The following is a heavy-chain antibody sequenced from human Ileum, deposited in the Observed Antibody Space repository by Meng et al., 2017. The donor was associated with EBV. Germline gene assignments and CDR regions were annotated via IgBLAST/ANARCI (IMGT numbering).Heavy chain of an antibody. CDR3: ARDGGFSVAATKYDY. CDR1: GYTFCGYS. CDR2: FNPGSSNT. Sequence: QLVQQGAGVKKPGASIKLSCKASGYTFCGYSIHWWRHAPGQRLEWMGWFNPGSSNTTYSQKFQDRVTTTRDTSATTVYMDLSSLRSADTAVFYCARDGGFSVAATKYDYWGQGALVTVSS. V-gene: IGHV1-3*01. J-gene: IGHJ4*02. D-gene: IGHD1-26*01.